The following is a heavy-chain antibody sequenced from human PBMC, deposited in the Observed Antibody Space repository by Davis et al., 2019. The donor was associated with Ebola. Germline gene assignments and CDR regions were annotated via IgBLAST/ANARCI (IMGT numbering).Heavy chain of an antibody. Sequence: MPSETLSLTCAVYGGSFSGYYWSWIRQPPGKGLEWIGEINPSGSANYNPSLKSRVTISVDTSKNQFSLKLNSVTAADTAVYYCARHMGDNSIDYWGQGTLVTVSS. CDR1: GGSFSGYY. CDR2: INPSGSA. V-gene: IGHV4-34*01. CDR3: ARHMGDNSIDY. D-gene: IGHD1-1*01. J-gene: IGHJ4*02.